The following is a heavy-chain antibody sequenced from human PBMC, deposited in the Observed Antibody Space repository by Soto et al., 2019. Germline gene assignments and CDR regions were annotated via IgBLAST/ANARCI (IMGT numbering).Heavy chain of an antibody. D-gene: IGHD2-8*01. CDR1: GYTFTSYG. V-gene: IGHV1-18*01. Sequence: ASVKVSCKASGYTFTSYGISWVRQAPGQGLEGMGWISAYNGNTNYAQKLQGRVTMTTDTYTSTAYMELRRLRSDDTAVYDCARDVRPANGPNSFDYWGQGTLVTVSS. CDR2: ISAYNGNT. J-gene: IGHJ4*02. CDR3: ARDVRPANGPNSFDY.